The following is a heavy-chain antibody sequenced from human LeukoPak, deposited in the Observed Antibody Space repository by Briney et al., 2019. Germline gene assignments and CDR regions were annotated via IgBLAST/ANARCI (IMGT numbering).Heavy chain of an antibody. CDR1: GGSFSGYY. CDR3: ARGPDTSSHDFNS. D-gene: IGHD2-2*01. CDR2: INHSGST. V-gene: IGHV4-34*01. J-gene: IGHJ4*02. Sequence: SETLSLTCAVYGGSFSGYYWSWIRQPPGKGLEWIGEINHSGSTNYNPSLKSRVTISVDTSKNQFSLKLSSVTAADTAVYYCARGPDTSSHDFNSWGQGTLVTVSS.